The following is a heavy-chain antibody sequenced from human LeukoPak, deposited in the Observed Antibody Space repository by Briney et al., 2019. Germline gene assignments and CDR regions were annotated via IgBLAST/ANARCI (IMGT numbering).Heavy chain of an antibody. Sequence: GGSLRLSCAASGFTVEAHFMSWVRQAPGKGLEWVSVLYHGDRTYYADSVKGRFTISRDSSENTVYLQMKSLRDEDTAVYYCARDRDDSSVHHYFDYWGQGTLVTVSS. CDR3: ARDRDDSSVHHYFDY. D-gene: IGHD3-22*01. J-gene: IGHJ4*02. V-gene: IGHV3-66*02. CDR1: GFTVEAHF. CDR2: LYHGDRT.